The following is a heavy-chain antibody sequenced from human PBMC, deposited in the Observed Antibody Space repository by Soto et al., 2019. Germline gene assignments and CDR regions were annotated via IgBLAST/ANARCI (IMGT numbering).Heavy chain of an antibody. CDR1: GLTVSGSY. CDR3: AKDQASGQGSFDS. J-gene: IGHJ4*02. V-gene: IGHV3-30*18. Sequence: GGSLRLSCAASGLTVSGSYMTWVRQAPGMGLEWVALISYDGSNQYYADSVKGRFTISRDNSKNTLFLQMKSLRADDTAVYYCAKDQASGQGSFDSWGQGTLVTVSS. CDR2: ISYDGSNQ.